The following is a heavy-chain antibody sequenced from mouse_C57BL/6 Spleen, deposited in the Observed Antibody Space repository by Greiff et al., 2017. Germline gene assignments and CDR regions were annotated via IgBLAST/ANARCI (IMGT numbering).Heavy chain of an antibody. J-gene: IGHJ4*01. CDR1: GFTFSSYA. Sequence: EVQLVESGGGLVKPGGSPKLSCAASGFTFSSYAMSWVRQTPEKRLEWVATISDGGSYTYYPDNVKGRFTISRDNAKNNLYLQMSHLKSEDTAMYYCARDGGYSLYAMDYWGQGTSVTVSS. D-gene: IGHD2-3*01. CDR2: ISDGGSYT. V-gene: IGHV5-4*01. CDR3: ARDGGYSLYAMDY.